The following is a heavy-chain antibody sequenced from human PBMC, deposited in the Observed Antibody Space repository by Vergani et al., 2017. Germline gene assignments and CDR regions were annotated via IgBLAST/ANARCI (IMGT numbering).Heavy chain of an antibody. D-gene: IGHD6-13*01. CDR1: GYTFTTYD. CDR2: MNPNSGNT. CDR3: VTGRGIY. J-gene: IGHJ4*02. Sequence: QVQLVQSAAEVKKPGASVKVSCKASGYTFTTYDINWVRQATGQGLEWMGWMNPNSGNTGYAQKFQGRVTMTRKTSITTAYMELSSLRSDDTAVYFCVTGRGIYWGQGTLVTVST. V-gene: IGHV1-8*01.